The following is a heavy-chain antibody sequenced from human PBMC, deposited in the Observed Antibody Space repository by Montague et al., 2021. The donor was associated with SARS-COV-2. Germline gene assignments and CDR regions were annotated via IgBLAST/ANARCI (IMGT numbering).Heavy chain of an antibody. V-gene: IGHV2-5*02. J-gene: IGHJ3*02. CDR1: GFSLSTSGVG. Sequence: PALVKPTQTLTLTCTFSGFSLSTSGVGVGWIRQPPGKALEWLALIYWDDDKRYSPSLKSRLTITKDTSKNQVVLTMTNMDPVDTATYYYAHRRGLLLCDAFDXWGQGTMVTVSS. CDR3: AHRRGLLLCDAFDX. D-gene: IGHD1-26*01. CDR2: IYWDDDK.